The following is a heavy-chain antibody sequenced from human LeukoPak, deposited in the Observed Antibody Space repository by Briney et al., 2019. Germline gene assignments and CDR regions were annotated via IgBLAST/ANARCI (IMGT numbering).Heavy chain of an antibody. Sequence: ASVKVSCKASGYTFTSYGISWVRQAPGQGLEWMGWISAYNGNTNYAQKLQGRVTMTTDTSTSTAYMELRSLRSDDTAVYYCARPTYYYDSSGYRGHAFDIWGQGTMVTVSS. V-gene: IGHV1-18*01. CDR3: ARPTYYYDSSGYRGHAFDI. CDR1: GYTFTSYG. D-gene: IGHD3-22*01. J-gene: IGHJ3*02. CDR2: ISAYNGNT.